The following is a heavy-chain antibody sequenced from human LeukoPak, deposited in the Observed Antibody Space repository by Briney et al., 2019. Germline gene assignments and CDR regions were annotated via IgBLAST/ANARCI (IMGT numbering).Heavy chain of an antibody. CDR3: ARDQWTRAFDY. D-gene: IGHD2-8*01. CDR2: ISSSSSYI. J-gene: IGHJ4*02. Sequence: GGSLRLSCAASGFTFSSYSMNWVRQAPGKGLEWVSSISSSSSYIYYADSVKGRLTISRDNAKNSLYLQMNSLRAEDTAVYYCARDQWTRAFDYWGQGTLVTVSS. CDR1: GFTFSSYS. V-gene: IGHV3-21*01.